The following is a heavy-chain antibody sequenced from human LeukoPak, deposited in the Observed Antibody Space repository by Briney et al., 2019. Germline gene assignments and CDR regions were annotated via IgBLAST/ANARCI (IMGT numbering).Heavy chain of an antibody. Sequence: ASVKVSCKAPGYTFTSYDINWVRQATGQGLEWMGWMNPNSGNTGYAQKFQGRLTMTRNTSISTAYMELSSLRSEDTAVYYCARYYDILTGPAFDIWGQGTMVTVSS. CDR1: GYTFTSYD. CDR2: MNPNSGNT. J-gene: IGHJ3*02. D-gene: IGHD3-9*01. CDR3: ARYYDILTGPAFDI. V-gene: IGHV1-8*01.